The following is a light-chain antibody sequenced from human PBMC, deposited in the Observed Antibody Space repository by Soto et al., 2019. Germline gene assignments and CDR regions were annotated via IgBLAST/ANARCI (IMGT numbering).Light chain of an antibody. J-gene: IGKJ5*01. CDR2: DXX. V-gene: IGKV3-11*01. CDR3: QQYSNWPIT. CDR1: ENVRTF. Sequence: EVVLTQSPATLSLSPGERATLSCRASENVRTFVDWYKQXXGXXXXXXXXDXXNXATGIPDRFSGSGSGTDFTLTFSSLEPEDFAVYYCQQYSNWPITFGQGTRLEIK.